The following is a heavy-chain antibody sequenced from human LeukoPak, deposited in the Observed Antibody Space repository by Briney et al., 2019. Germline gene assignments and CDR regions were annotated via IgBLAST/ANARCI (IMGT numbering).Heavy chain of an antibody. J-gene: IGHJ4*02. CDR3: ARNLVGAPGXXFDY. V-gene: IGHV2-70*04. D-gene: IGHD1-26*01. CDR2: IDWDDDK. Sequence: SGPTLVNPTQTLTLTCTFSGFSLSTSGMRVSWIRQPPGKALEWLARIDWDDDKFYSTSLKTRLTISKDTSKNQVVLTMTNMDPVDTATYYCARNLVGAPGXXFDYWGQGXXVTVS. CDR1: GFSLSTSGMR.